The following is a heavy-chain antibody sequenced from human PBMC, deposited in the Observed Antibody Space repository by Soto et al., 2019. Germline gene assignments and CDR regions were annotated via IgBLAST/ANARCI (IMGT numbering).Heavy chain of an antibody. D-gene: IGHD6-13*01. V-gene: IGHV1-2*04. J-gene: IGHJ6*02. CDR3: ASSNIAAAPYGMDV. CDR1: GYTFTGYY. CDR2: INPNSGGT. Sequence: ASVKVSCKASGYTFTGYYMHWVRQAPGQGLEWMGWINPNSGGTNYAQKFQGWVTMTRDTSISTAYMELSRLRSDDTAVYYCASSNIAAAPYGMDVWGQGTTVTVSS.